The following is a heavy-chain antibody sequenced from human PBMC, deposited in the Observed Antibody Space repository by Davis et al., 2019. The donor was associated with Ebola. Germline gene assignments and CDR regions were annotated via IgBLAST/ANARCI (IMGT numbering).Heavy chain of an antibody. CDR2: ISWNSDSI. Sequence: SLKISCAGSGFTFGDYAMHWVRQAPGKGLEWVSGISWNSDSIAYADSVKGRFTISRDNAKNSLYLQMNSLRGEDTAVYYCAKDATVTLDYWGQGTLVTVSS. D-gene: IGHD4-17*01. CDR1: GFTFGDYA. J-gene: IGHJ4*02. V-gene: IGHV3-9*01. CDR3: AKDATVTLDY.